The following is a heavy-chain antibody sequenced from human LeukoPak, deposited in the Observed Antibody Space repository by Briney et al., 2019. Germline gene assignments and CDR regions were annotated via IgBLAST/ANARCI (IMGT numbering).Heavy chain of an antibody. V-gene: IGHV1-18*01. CDR1: GYTFTSYG. CDR3: ARDIAGASTGGYYFDY. D-gene: IGHD1-26*01. CDR2: ISAYNGNT. Sequence: GASVKVSCKASGYTFTSYGISWVRQAPGQGLEWMGWISAYNGNTNYAQKLQGRVTMTTDTSTSTAYMELRSLRSDDTAVYYCARDIAGASTGGYYFDYWGQGTLVTVSS. J-gene: IGHJ4*02.